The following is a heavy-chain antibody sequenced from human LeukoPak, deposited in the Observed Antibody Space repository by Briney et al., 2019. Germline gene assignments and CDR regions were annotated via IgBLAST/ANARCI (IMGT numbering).Heavy chain of an antibody. CDR2: IRYDGSIK. D-gene: IGHD2-2*01. Sequence: PGGSLRLSCAASGFTFSSYGMHWVRQAPGKGLEWVAFIRYDGSIKYYADSVKGRFTISRDDSKNTLYLQMNSLRVEDTAVYYCARGLVVVPAVSDYWGQGTLVTVSS. V-gene: IGHV3-30*02. J-gene: IGHJ4*02. CDR3: ARGLVVVPAVSDY. CDR1: GFTFSSYG.